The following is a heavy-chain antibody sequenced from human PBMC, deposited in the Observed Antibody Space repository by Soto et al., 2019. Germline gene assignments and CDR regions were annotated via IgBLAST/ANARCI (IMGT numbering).Heavy chain of an antibody. J-gene: IGHJ6*02. CDR2: IIPIFGTA. V-gene: IGHV1-69*13. CDR3: ATRREPTTVTQSMDV. D-gene: IGHD4-4*01. Sequence: SVKVSCKASGGTFSSYAISWVRRAPGQGLEWMGGIIPIFGTANYAQKFQGRVTITADESTSTAYMELSSLRSEDTAVYYCATRREPTTVTQSMDVWSQGTTVTVSS. CDR1: GGTFSSYA.